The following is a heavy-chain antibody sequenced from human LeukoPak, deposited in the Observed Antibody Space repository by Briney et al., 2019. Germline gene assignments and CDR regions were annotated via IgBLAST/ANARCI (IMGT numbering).Heavy chain of an antibody. CDR1: GFTFSSYS. J-gene: IGHJ4*02. CDR3: ATVRSPFSGSYPGYFDY. V-gene: IGHV3-21*01. D-gene: IGHD1-26*01. Sequence: KPGGSLRLSCAASGFTFSSYSMNWVRQAPGKGLEWVSYISGTSSHIYYADSVKGRFTISRDNAKNSLYLQMNSLRAEDTAVYYCATVRSPFSGSYPGYFDYWGQGTQVTVSS. CDR2: ISGTSSHI.